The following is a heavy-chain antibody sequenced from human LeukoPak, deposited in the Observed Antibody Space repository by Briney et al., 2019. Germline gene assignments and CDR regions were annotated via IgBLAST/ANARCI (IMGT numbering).Heavy chain of an antibody. CDR3: ARGSHYYDSSGYYAAGY. J-gene: IGHJ4*02. CDR2: IKQDGSEK. CDR1: GFTFSSYW. Sequence: GGSLRLSCAASGFTFSSYWMSWVRQAPGKGLEWVANIKQDGSEKYYVDSVKGRFTISRDYAKNSLYLQMNSLRAEDTAVYYCARGSHYYDSSGYYAAGYWGQGTLVTVSS. V-gene: IGHV3-7*04. D-gene: IGHD3-22*01.